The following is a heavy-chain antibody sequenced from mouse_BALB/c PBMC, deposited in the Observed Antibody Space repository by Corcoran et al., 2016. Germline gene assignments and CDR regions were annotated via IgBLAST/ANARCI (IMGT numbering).Heavy chain of an antibody. D-gene: IGHD1-1*01. Sequence: EVQLQQSGPELVKPGASVKMSCKASGYTFTSYVMHWVKQKPGQGLEWIGYINPYNDGTKYNEKFKGKATLTSDKSSSTAYMELSSLTSEDSAVYYCARGVGYGSMDYWGQGISVTVSS. J-gene: IGHJ4*01. V-gene: IGHV1S136*01. CDR2: INPYNDGT. CDR3: ARGVGYGSMDY. CDR1: GYTFTSYV.